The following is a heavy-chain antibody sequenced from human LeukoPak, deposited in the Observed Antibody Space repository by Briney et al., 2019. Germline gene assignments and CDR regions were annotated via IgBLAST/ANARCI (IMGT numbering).Heavy chain of an antibody. CDR3: AKSSGFGAARYYFDY. V-gene: IGHV3-23*01. Sequence: GGSLRLSCAASGFTFSNYALNWVRQAPGKGLEWVSVISGSAGTTYYADSVKGRFTISRDNSKNTLYLQMNGLRAEDTAVYYCAKSSGFGAARYYFDYWGQGTLVTVSS. J-gene: IGHJ4*02. D-gene: IGHD3-16*01. CDR2: ISGSAGTT. CDR1: GFTFSNYA.